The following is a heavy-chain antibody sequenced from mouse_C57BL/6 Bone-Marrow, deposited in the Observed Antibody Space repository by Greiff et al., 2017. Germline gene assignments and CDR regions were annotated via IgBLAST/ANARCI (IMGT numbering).Heavy chain of an antibody. V-gene: IGHV5-4*03. CDR2: ISDGGSYT. D-gene: IGHD1-1*02. CDR3: EGLWAMDY. J-gene: IGHJ4*01. Sequence: DVMLVESGGGLVKPGGSLKLSCAASGFTFSSYAMSWVRQTPEKRLEWVATISDGGSYTYYPDNVKGRFTISRDNAKNNLYLQMSHLKSEDTAMYYCEGLWAMDYWGQGTSVTVSS. CDR1: GFTFSSYA.